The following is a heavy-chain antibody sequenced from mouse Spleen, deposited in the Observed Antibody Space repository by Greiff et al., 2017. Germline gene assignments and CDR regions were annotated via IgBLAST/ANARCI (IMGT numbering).Heavy chain of an antibody. CDR2: IHPNSGST. CDR3: ARRDYGGFDV. V-gene: IGHV1-64*01. Sequence: PGQGLEWIGMIHPNSGSTNYNEKFKSKATLTVDKSSSTAYMQLSSLTSEDSAVYYCARRDYGGFDVWGTGTTVTVSS. D-gene: IGHD1-1*01. J-gene: IGHJ1*03.